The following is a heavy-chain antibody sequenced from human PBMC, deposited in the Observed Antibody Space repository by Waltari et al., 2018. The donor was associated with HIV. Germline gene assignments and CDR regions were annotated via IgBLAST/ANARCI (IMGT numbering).Heavy chain of an antibody. J-gene: IGHJ6*02. CDR1: GYTFTVYH. Sequence: QVQLIQSGAEVRDPGASVKVSCTVSGYTFTVYHLPWSRQAPGQGLEWMGRINPNTGGTNYAQKFQARVTMTRDISIGTAYMELTSLRPNDTAVYYCARVTTVTGDSYFYYGMDVWGQGTTVVVSS. V-gene: IGHV1-2*06. CDR3: ARVTTVTGDSYFYYGMDV. CDR2: INPNTGGT. D-gene: IGHD4-17*01.